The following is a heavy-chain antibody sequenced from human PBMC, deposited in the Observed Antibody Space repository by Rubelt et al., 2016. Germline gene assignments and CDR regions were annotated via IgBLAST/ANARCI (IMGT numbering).Heavy chain of an antibody. V-gene: IGHV3-30*04. Sequence: VQLVESGGNLVQPGGSLRLSCAASGFTFSSYAMHWVRQAPGKGLEWVAVISYDGSNKYYADSVKGRFTISRDNSKNTLYLQMNSLRAEDTAVYYCAREVLDEYYFDYWGQGTLVTVSS. J-gene: IGHJ4*02. CDR1: GFTFSSYA. CDR3: AREVLDEYYFDY. D-gene: IGHD2-8*01. CDR2: ISYDGSNK.